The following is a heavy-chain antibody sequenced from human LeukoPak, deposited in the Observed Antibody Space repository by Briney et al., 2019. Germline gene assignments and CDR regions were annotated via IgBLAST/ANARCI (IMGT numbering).Heavy chain of an antibody. Sequence: PQASVKVSCKASGGTFSSYAISWVRQAPGQGLEWMGGIIPIFGTANYAQKFQGRVTITADESTSTAYMELSSLRSEDTAVYYCATYNWNDLNYYYGMDVWGQGTTVTVSS. V-gene: IGHV1-69*13. D-gene: IGHD1-1*01. CDR1: GGTFSSYA. CDR2: IIPIFGTA. J-gene: IGHJ6*02. CDR3: ATYNWNDLNYYYGMDV.